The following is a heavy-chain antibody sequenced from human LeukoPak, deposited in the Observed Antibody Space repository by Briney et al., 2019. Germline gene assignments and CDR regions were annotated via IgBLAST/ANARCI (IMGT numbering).Heavy chain of an antibody. CDR2: IWYDGSNK. CDR1: GFIFSSYG. Sequence: PGRSLRLSCAASGFIFSSYGMHWVRQAPGKGLEWVAVIWYDGSNKYYADSVKGRFTISRDNSKNTLYLQMNSLRAEGTAVYYCAREPGFGGSYYSDYWGQGTLVTVSS. CDR3: AREPGFGGSYYSDY. J-gene: IGHJ4*02. D-gene: IGHD1-26*01. V-gene: IGHV3-33*01.